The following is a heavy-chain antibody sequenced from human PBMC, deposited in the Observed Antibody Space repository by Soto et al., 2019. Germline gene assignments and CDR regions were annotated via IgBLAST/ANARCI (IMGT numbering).Heavy chain of an antibody. V-gene: IGHV1-8*01. D-gene: IGHD4-4*01. CDR3: ASGLQFGWFDP. Sequence: ASVKVSCKASGYNFNSYDINWVRQAPGQGLEWMGWRNPDSGNGGYAQKFQGRVTISVDTSKNQFSLKLSSVTAADTAVYYCASGLQFGWFDPWGQGTLVTVSS. CDR1: GYNFNSYD. CDR2: RNPDSGNG. J-gene: IGHJ5*02.